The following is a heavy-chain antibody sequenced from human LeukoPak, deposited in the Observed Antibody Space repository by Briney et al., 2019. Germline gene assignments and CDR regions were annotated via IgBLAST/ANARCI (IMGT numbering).Heavy chain of an antibody. V-gene: IGHV3-11*05. CDR1: GFTFGDYY. CDR3: SRDPRLVDY. D-gene: IGHD2-15*01. J-gene: IGHJ4*02. Sequence: PGGSLRLSCAASGFTFGDYYMNWIRQAPGKGLEWLSYISGSSASTNYADSVKGRFTISRDNAKNSMYLQMNSLRAEDTAVYYCSRDPRLVDYWGQGTLVTVSS. CDR2: ISGSSAST.